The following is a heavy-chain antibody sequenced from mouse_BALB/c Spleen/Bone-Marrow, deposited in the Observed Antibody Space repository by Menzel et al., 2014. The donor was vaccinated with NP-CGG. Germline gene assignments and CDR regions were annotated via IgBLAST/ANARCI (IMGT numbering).Heavy chain of an antibody. CDR1: GFTFSSYG. V-gene: IGHV5-6-3*01. CDR2: INTNGGDT. CDR3: ARGDDYVSWFAY. J-gene: IGHJ3*01. D-gene: IGHD2-4*01. Sequence: EVQGVESGGGLVQPGGSLKLSRAASGFTFSSYGMSWVRQTPDKRLEFVATINTNGGDTYYPDSVKGRFTISRDNAKNTLYLQMSSLKSEDTAMYYCARGDDYVSWFAYWGQGTLVTVSA.